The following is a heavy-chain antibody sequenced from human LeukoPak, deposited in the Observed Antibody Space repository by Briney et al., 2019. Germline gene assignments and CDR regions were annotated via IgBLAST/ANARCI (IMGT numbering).Heavy chain of an antibody. J-gene: IGHJ6*03. CDR2: ISAYNGNT. V-gene: IGHV1-18*01. Sequence: ASVKVSCKTSGYTFTSYDISWVRQAPRQGLEWMGWISAYNGNTNYAQKLQGRVTMTTDTSTSTAYMELRSLRSDDTAVYYCARGPGSQYYYDSSGYYYRYTPYYYYYMDVWGKGTTVTISS. CDR1: GYTFTSYD. D-gene: IGHD3-22*01. CDR3: ARGPGSQYYYDSSGYYYRYTPYYYYYMDV.